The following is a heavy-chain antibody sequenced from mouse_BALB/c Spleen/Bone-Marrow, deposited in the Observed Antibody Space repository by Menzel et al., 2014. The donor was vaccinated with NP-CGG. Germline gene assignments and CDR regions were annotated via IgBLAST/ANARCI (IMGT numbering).Heavy chain of an antibody. D-gene: IGHD2-4*01. Sequence: VHVKQSGPELVKPGASVKISCKASGYSFTGYYMHWVKQSHVKSLEWIGRINPYNGATSYNQNFKDKASLTVDKSSSTAYMELHSLTSEDSAVYYCANYDGGFAYWGQGTLVPVSA. J-gene: IGHJ3*01. V-gene: IGHV1-31*01. CDR1: GYSFTGYY. CDR3: ANYDGGFAY. CDR2: INPYNGAT.